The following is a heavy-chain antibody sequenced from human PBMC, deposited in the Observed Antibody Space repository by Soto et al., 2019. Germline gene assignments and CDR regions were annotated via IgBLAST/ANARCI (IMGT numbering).Heavy chain of an antibody. Sequence: GGSLRLSCAASGFTFSSYGMHWVRQAPGKGLEWVALIWYDGSNKYYADSVKGRFTISRDNSKNTLYVQMNSLRAEDTAVYYCARDSPPEGLDYWGQGTLVTVSS. CDR2: IWYDGSNK. J-gene: IGHJ4*02. CDR1: GFTFSSYG. CDR3: ARDSPPEGLDY. V-gene: IGHV3-33*01.